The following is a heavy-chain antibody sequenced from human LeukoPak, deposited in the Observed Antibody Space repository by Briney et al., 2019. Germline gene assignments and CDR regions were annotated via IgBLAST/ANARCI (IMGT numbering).Heavy chain of an antibody. Sequence: PGRSLRLSCAASGFTFSSYGMHWVRQAPGKGLEWVAVIWYGGSNKYYADSVKGRFTISRDNSKNTLYLQMNSLRAEDTAVYYCAKGAPDCSGGSCYYYYMDVWGKGTTVTVSS. V-gene: IGHV3-30*18. CDR1: GFTFSSYG. D-gene: IGHD2-15*01. J-gene: IGHJ6*03. CDR2: IWYGGSNK. CDR3: AKGAPDCSGGSCYYYYMDV.